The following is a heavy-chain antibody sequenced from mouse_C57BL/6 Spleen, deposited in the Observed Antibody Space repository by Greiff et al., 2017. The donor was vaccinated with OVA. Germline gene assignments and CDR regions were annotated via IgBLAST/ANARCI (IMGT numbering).Heavy chain of an antibody. J-gene: IGHJ2*01. CDR3: AGSGGRMITTSPCDY. V-gene: IGHV1-39*01. CDR2: INPNYGTT. CDR1: GYSFTDYN. D-gene: IGHD2-4*01. Sequence: VQLQQSGPELVKPGASVKISCKASGYSFTDYNMNWVKQSNGKSLEWIGVINPNYGTTSYNQKFKGKATLTVDQSSSTAYMQLNSLTSEDPAVYYCAGSGGRMITTSPCDYWGQGTTLTVSS.